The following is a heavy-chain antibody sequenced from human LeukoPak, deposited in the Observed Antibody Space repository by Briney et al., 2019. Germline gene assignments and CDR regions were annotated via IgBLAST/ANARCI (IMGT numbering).Heavy chain of an antibody. Sequence: PGGSLRLSCAASGFIFSNFAMSWVRQAPGKGLEWVSGIRPSRDYTYYADSVKGRFTISRDNSKNTLYLQMSTLRSEDTAVYYCAKDPVGSGWYGNWFDPWGQGTLVTVYS. V-gene: IGHV3-23*01. J-gene: IGHJ5*02. D-gene: IGHD6-19*01. CDR1: GFIFSNFA. CDR2: IRPSRDYT. CDR3: AKDPVGSGWYGNWFDP.